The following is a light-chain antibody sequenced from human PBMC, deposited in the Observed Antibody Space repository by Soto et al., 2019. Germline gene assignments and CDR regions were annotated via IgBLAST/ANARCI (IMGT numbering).Light chain of an antibody. V-gene: IGLV2-11*01. CDR1: SSDVGAYNY. Sequence: QSVLTQPRSVSGSPGQSVTISCTGTSSDVGAYNYVSWYQQYPGKAPKLMIYYVTQRPSGVPARFSGSKSGNTASLTISGLQAEDEADYYCCSWGGSSVFGTGTKLTVL. CDR3: CSWGGSSV. CDR2: YVT. J-gene: IGLJ1*01.